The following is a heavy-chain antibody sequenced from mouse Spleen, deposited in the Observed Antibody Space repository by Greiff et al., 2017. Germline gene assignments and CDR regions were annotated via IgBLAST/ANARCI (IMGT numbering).Heavy chain of an antibody. CDR3: ARAGNFDY. V-gene: IGHV5-9-4*01. CDR2: ISSGGSYT. CDR1: GFTFSSYA. Sequence: EVQVVESGGGLVKPGGSLKLSCAASGFTFSSYAMSWVRQSPEKRLEWVAEISSGGSYTYYPDTVTGRFTISRDNAKNTLYLEMSSLRSEDTAMYYCARAGNFDYWGQGTTLTVSS. J-gene: IGHJ2*01.